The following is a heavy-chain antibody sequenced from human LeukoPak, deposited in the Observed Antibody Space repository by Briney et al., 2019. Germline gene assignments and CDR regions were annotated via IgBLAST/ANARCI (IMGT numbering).Heavy chain of an antibody. CDR3: ARSIARDGYNFGY. V-gene: IGHV4-59*08. Sequence: SETLSLTCTVSGGSITCSYWSWLRQPPGKGLQWIGYFYYSGATNYSPSLKSRVTISVDTSQTQLSLKMTSMTAADTAVYYCARSIARDGYNFGYWGQGTLVTVSS. D-gene: IGHD5-24*01. CDR2: FYYSGAT. J-gene: IGHJ4*02. CDR1: GGSITCSY.